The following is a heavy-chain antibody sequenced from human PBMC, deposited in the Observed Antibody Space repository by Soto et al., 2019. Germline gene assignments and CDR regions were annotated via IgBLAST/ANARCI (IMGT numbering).Heavy chain of an antibody. CDR1: GFTLSSYA. J-gene: IGHJ3*02. V-gene: IGHV3-23*01. Sequence: PGGSLRLSCAASGFTLSSYAMNWVRQAPGKGLEWVSAISGSGDRTYYADSVKGRFTVSRDNSKNALYLLLNSLRAEDTAIYYCAKYYYDSSSSRGASDIWAQGTMVTVSS. CDR3: AKYYYDSSSSRGASDI. D-gene: IGHD3-22*01. CDR2: ISGSGDRT.